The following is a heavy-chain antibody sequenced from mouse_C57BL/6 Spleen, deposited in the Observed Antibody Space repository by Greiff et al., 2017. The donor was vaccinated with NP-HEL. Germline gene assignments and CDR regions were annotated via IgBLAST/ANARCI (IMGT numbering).Heavy chain of an antibody. CDR3: ARRHYGSRKNYFDY. CDR1: GYTFTSYW. D-gene: IGHD1-1*01. Sequence: QVQLQQSGAELVKPGASVKLSCKASGYTFTSYWMQWVKQRPGQGLEWIGEIDPSDSYTNYNQKFKGKATLTVDTSSSTAYMQLSSLTSEDSAVYYCARRHYGSRKNYFDYWGQGTTLTVSS. V-gene: IGHV1-50*01. J-gene: IGHJ2*01. CDR2: IDPSDSYT.